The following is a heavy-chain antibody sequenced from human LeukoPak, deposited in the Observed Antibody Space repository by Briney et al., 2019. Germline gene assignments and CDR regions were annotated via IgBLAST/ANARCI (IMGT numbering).Heavy chain of an antibody. CDR1: GFTFSSYA. Sequence: GGSLRLSCAASGFTFSSYAMSWVRHAPGEGLEWVSSNMVNGGSTYYTASVKGRFTISRDKSKNTLYPQMNRLRAEDTAVSYCAKRREGFIYGIDVWGQGNTVTVSS. CDR3: AKRREGFIYGIDV. D-gene: IGHD1-26*01. J-gene: IGHJ6*02. V-gene: IGHV3-23*01. CDR2: NMVNGGST.